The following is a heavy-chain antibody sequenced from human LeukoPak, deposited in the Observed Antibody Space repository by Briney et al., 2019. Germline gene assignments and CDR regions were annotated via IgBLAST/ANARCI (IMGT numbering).Heavy chain of an antibody. D-gene: IGHD2-8*02. V-gene: IGHV3-30*04. CDR1: GFTFSDYV. CDR3: VRDGGYTGGWTYGAGDY. Sequence: PGRSLRLSCEASGFTFSDYVMHWVRQAPGRGLECVSFISNDGNEKYYADSVKGRFSISSDNSQNTLYLQMSSLRTEDTAVYYCVRDGGYTGGWTYGAGDYWGQGTLVTVSS. CDR2: ISNDGNEK. J-gene: IGHJ4*01.